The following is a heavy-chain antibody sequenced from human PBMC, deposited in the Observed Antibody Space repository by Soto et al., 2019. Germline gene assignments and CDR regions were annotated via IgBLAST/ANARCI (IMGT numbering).Heavy chain of an antibody. D-gene: IGHD3-16*02. J-gene: IGHJ6*02. CDR3: ARAPAHRWTYYYYGMDV. V-gene: IGHV4-30-4*01. CDR2: IYYSGST. CDR1: GGSISSGDYY. Sequence: NPSETLSLTCTVSGGSISSGDYYWSWIRQPPGKGLEWIGYIYYSGSTYYNPSLKSRVTISVDTSKNQFSLKLSSVTAADTAVYYCARAPAHRWTYYYYGMDVWGQGTTVTVS.